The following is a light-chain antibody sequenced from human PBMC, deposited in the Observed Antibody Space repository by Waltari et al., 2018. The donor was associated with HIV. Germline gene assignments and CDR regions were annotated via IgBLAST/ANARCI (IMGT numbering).Light chain of an antibody. J-gene: IGKJ1*01. CDR2: DAS. Sequence: DIQLTQSPSFLSASVGDRVTITCRASQGISTFLAWYQQKPGTAPKLLLYDASTLQSGVPSRFSGSGAGTEFTLTINSLQPEDFATYYCQRLNRFPATFGQGTKVEIK. V-gene: IGKV1-9*01. CDR1: QGISTF. CDR3: QRLNRFPAT.